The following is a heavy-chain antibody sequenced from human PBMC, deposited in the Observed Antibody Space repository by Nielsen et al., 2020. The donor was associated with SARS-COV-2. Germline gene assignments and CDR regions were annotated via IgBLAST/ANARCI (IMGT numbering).Heavy chain of an antibody. CDR2: ISPGSNTI. CDR1: EFTFSPYV. J-gene: IGHJ4*02. V-gene: IGHV3-48*02. Sequence: GESLKISCAASEFTFSPYVMNWVRQAPGKGLEWVANISPGSNTIYYADAVRGRFTISRDNAKNSLYLQMNSLRDEDTAVYYCARYPCSGGSCYSEPFDYWGQGTLVTVSS. CDR3: ARYPCSGGSCYSEPFDY. D-gene: IGHD2-15*01.